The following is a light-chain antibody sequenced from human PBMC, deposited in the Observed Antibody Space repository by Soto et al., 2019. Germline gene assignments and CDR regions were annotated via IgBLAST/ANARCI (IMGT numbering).Light chain of an antibody. CDR2: EVR. J-gene: IGLJ1*01. CDR3: SSYTSSSIL. V-gene: IGLV2-14*01. Sequence: QSVLTQPASVSGSPGQSITISCTGTSSDVGSYNYVSWYQQHPGKAPKLMIYEVRDRPSGISSRFPGSKSGNTASLTISGLQTEDEADYYCSSYTSSSILFGTGTKVTVL. CDR1: SSDVGSYNY.